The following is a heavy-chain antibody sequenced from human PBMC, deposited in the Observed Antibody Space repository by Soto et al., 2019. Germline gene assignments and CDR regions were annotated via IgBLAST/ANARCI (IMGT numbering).Heavy chain of an antibody. CDR1: GFTFSSYA. D-gene: IGHD3-3*01. CDR3: AKRMRITIFGVVRETYYYYYMDV. J-gene: IGHJ6*03. V-gene: IGHV3-23*01. Sequence: GGSLRLSCAASGFTFSSYAMSWVRQAPGKGLEWVSAISGSGGSTYYADSVKGRFTISRDNSKNTLYLQMNSLRAEDTAVYYCAKRMRITIFGVVRETYYYYYMDVWGKGTTVTVSS. CDR2: ISGSGGST.